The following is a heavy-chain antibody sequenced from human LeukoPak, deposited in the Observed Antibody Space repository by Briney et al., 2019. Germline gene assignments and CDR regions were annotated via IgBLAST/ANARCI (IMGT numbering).Heavy chain of an antibody. CDR2: ISSSSSYI. J-gene: IGHJ4*02. CDR3: AKDLGLRYYYDSSGYFGN. V-gene: IGHV3-21*01. Sequence: GGSLRLSCAASGFTFSSYSMNWVRQAPGKGLEWVSSISSSSSYIYYADSVKGRFTISRDNAKNSLYLQMNSLRAEDTAVYYCAKDLGLRYYYDSSGYFGNWGQGTLVTVSS. CDR1: GFTFSSYS. D-gene: IGHD3-22*01.